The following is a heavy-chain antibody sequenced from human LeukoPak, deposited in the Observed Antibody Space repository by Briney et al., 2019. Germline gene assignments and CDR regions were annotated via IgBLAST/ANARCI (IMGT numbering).Heavy chain of an antibody. CDR1: GFTFSNYG. J-gene: IGHJ4*02. V-gene: IGHV3-30-3*01. Sequence: GGSLRLSCAASGFTFSNYGMHWVRRAPGKGLEWLAVMSYDGTNKYYADSVEGRFTISRDSSKNTLFLQMNSLRVEDTAVYYCARDPRGYCGGDCCPYYWGQGTLVIVSS. CDR2: MSYDGTNK. CDR3: ARDPRGYCGGDCCPYY. D-gene: IGHD2-21*02.